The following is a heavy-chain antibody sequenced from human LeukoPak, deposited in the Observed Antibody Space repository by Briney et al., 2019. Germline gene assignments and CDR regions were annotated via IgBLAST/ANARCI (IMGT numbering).Heavy chain of an antibody. CDR3: ARDRAPYYYDSSGYYYVDWFDP. D-gene: IGHD3-22*01. Sequence: ASVKVSCKASGYTFTSYGISWVRQAPGQGLEWMGWISAYNGNANYAQKLQGRVTMTTDTSTSTAYMELRSLRSDDTAVYYCARDRAPYYYDSSGYYYVDWFDPWGQGTLVTVSS. CDR2: ISAYNGNA. CDR1: GYTFTSYG. V-gene: IGHV1-18*01. J-gene: IGHJ5*02.